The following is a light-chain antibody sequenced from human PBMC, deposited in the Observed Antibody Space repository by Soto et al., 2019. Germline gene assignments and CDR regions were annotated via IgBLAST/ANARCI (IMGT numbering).Light chain of an antibody. CDR3: QQYNNWPFT. CDR1: QSVSSN. J-gene: IGKJ3*01. Sequence: EIVMTQSPATLSVSPGERATLSCRASQSVSSNLAWYQQKPGQAPRLLIDGAATRATGIPARFSGSGSGTHFTLIISSLQGEHFELYYCQQYNNWPFTFGPGTKVAIK. CDR2: GAA. V-gene: IGKV3-15*01.